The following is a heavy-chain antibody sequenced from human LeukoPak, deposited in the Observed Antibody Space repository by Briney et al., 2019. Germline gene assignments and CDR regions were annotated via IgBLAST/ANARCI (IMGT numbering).Heavy chain of an antibody. CDR2: ISSSSSTI. Sequence: GGSLRLSCAASGFTFSGFEMNWVRQAPGKGLEWVSYISSSSSTIYYADSVKGRFTISRDNAKNSLYLQMNSLRDEDTAVYYCARRIIVGATTPYFDYWGQGTLVTVSS. CDR1: GFTFSGFE. V-gene: IGHV3-48*02. D-gene: IGHD1-26*01. J-gene: IGHJ4*02. CDR3: ARRIIVGATTPYFDY.